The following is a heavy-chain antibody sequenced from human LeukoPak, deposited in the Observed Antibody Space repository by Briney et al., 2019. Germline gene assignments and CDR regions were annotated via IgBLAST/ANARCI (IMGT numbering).Heavy chain of an antibody. CDR1: GGSISSYY. V-gene: IGHV4-59*12. D-gene: IGHD2-15*01. Sequence: SETLSLTCTVSGGSISSYYWSWIRQPPGKGVEWIGYIYFSGSTNYNPSLKSRVTISIDTSKNQFSLKLSSVTAADTAVYYCARERREQLLPPYTRSLTYFDYWGQGTLVTVSS. CDR2: IYFSGST. J-gene: IGHJ4*02. CDR3: ARERREQLLPPYTRSLTYFDY.